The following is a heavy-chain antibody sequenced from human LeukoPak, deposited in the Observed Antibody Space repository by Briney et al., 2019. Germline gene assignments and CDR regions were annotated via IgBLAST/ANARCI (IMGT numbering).Heavy chain of an antibody. CDR3: ARDRTYYDILPGYRLPADWFDP. Sequence: SETLSLTCAVYGGSFSGYYCSWIRQPPRKGLEWIGEINHSGSTNYNPSLKSRVTISVDTSKNQFSLKLSSVTAADTAVYYCARDRTYYDILPGYRLPADWFDPWGQGTLVTVSS. D-gene: IGHD3-9*01. CDR2: INHSGST. CDR1: GGSFSGYY. J-gene: IGHJ5*02. V-gene: IGHV4-34*01.